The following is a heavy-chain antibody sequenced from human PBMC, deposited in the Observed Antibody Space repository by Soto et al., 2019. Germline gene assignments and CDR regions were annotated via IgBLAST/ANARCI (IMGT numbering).Heavy chain of an antibody. J-gene: IGHJ6*01. Sequence: CRVFEGKSGDRGVCCGRIHQPPGKGLEWIGPLHDSVSTYYDPSLKSRVTISVDTSKNQFSLNLSSVTAADTAVYYFLISFGTRSPIHSHGMDVWAQGLMGTGYS. D-gene: IGHD3-10*01. CDR3: LISFGTRSPIHSHGMDV. CDR2: LHDSVST. CDR1: EGKSGDRGVC. V-gene: IGHV4-39*01.